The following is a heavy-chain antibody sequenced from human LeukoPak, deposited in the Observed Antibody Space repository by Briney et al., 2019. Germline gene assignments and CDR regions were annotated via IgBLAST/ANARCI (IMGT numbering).Heavy chain of an antibody. J-gene: IGHJ4*02. D-gene: IGHD5-12*01. Sequence: SETLSLTCTVSGGSISSGDYYWSWIRQPPGKGLEWIGYIYYSGSTYYNPSLKSRVTISVDTSKNQFSLKLSSVTAADTAVYYCARGGGCDYPTSYWGQGTLVTVSS. CDR2: IYYSGST. V-gene: IGHV4-30-4*08. CDR3: ARGGGCDYPTSY. CDR1: GGSISSGDYY.